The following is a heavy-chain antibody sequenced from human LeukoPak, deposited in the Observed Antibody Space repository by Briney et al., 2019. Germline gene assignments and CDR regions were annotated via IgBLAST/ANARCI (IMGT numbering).Heavy chain of an antibody. CDR3: ARRNAMDV. Sequence: GGSLRLSCAASGFTFSNYWTTWVRQAPGKGLEWVANINRDGSERYYVDSVKGRFTISRDDAKSSLYLQMSSLRAEDTAVYYCARRNAMDVWGQGTTVIVFS. V-gene: IGHV3-7*03. CDR2: INRDGSER. CDR1: GFTFSNYW. J-gene: IGHJ6*02.